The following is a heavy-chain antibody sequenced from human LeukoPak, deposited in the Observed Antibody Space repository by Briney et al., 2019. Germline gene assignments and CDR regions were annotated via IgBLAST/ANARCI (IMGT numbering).Heavy chain of an antibody. J-gene: IGHJ4*02. Sequence: SETLSLTCTVSGGSISRSSYYWGWIRQPPGKGLEWIGSIYYSGSTYYNPSLKSRVTMSVDTSKNQFSLKMSSVTAADTAVYYCAKGSGSYYLFDYWGQGTLVTVSS. CDR1: GGSISRSSYY. CDR3: AKGSGSYYLFDY. CDR2: IYYSGST. V-gene: IGHV4-39*01. D-gene: IGHD3-10*01.